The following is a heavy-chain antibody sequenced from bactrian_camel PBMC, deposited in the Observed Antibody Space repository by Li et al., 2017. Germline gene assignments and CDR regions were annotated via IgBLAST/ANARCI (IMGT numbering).Heavy chain of an antibody. D-gene: IGHD7*01. V-gene: IGHV3S1*01. CDR3: AADQFYCTGVPPIGRFAY. Sequence: HVQLVESGGASVQAGDSLTLSCAASGLHDHIGYCTGWFRRPPGKNLEGVAAINTGSGTTTYTDSIKGRFTVSQDNAKKTVYLQMKSLKAEDTASYYCAADQFYCTGVPPIGRFAYWGQGTQVTVS. CDR1: GLHDHIGYC. CDR2: INTGSGTT. J-gene: IGHJ6*01.